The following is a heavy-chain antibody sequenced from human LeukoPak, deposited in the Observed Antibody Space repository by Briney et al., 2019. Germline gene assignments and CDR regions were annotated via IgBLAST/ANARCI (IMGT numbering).Heavy chain of an antibody. Sequence: GGSLRLSCAASGFTFSSYAMSWVRQAPGKGLEWVSAISGSGGSTYYADSVKGRFTISRDNSKNTLYLQMNSLRAEDTAVYYCAKTSLLSSLVRGVIKTRFLWFDPWGQGTLVTVSS. D-gene: IGHD3-10*01. CDR2: ISGSGGST. CDR1: GFTFSSYA. J-gene: IGHJ5*02. V-gene: IGHV3-23*01. CDR3: AKTSLLSSLVRGVIKTRFLWFDP.